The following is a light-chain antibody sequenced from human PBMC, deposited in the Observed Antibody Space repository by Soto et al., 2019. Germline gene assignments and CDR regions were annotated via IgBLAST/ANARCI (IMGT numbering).Light chain of an antibody. Sequence: IRMTQSPSSFSASTGDRVTITCRASQSISSWLAWYQQKPGQAPKLLIYDASSLESGVPSRFSGSGSGTEFTLTISSLQPDDFATYYCQQYKTFGQGTKVDIK. V-gene: IGKV1-5*01. J-gene: IGKJ1*01. CDR3: QQYKT. CDR1: QSISSW. CDR2: DAS.